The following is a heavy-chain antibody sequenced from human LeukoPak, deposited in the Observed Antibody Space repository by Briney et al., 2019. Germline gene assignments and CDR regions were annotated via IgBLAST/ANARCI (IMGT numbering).Heavy chain of an antibody. Sequence: GGSLRLSCAASGFTFSSYAMSWVRQAPGKGLEWVSAISGSGGSAYYADSVKGRFTISRDNSKNTLYLQMNSLRAEDTAVYYCAKDIYGEWELPPTDYWGQGTLVTVSS. D-gene: IGHD1-26*01. V-gene: IGHV3-23*01. CDR1: GFTFSSYA. CDR2: ISGSGGSA. J-gene: IGHJ4*02. CDR3: AKDIYGEWELPPTDY.